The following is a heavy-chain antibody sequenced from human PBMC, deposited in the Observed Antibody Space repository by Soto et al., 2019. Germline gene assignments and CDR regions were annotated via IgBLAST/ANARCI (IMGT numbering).Heavy chain of an antibody. J-gene: IGHJ6*02. V-gene: IGHV3-23*01. CDR2: ISGSGGST. CDR3: ATVITKYYYYGMDV. CDR1: GFTFSSYA. Sequence: PGGSLRLSCAASGFTFSSYAMSWVRQAPGKGLEWVSAISGSGGSTYYADSVKGRFTISRDNSKNTLYLQMNSLRAEDTAVYYCATVITKYYYYGMDVWGQGTTVTVSS. D-gene: IGHD3-22*01.